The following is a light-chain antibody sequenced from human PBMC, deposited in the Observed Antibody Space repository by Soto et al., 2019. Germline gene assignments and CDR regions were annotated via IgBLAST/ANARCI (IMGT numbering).Light chain of an antibody. J-gene: IGKJ1*01. Sequence: EIVLTQSPGTLSLSPGGRATLSCRASQSVTKNYLAWYQQRPGQAPRLLIYGASTRATDIPDRFSGTGSGTDFSLLINRLEPEDFAMYYCQQYGSSPRTF. V-gene: IGKV3-20*01. CDR2: GAS. CDR1: QSVTKNY. CDR3: QQYGSSPRT.